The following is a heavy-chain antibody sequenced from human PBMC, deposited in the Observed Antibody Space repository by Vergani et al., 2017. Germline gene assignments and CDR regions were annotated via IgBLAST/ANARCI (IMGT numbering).Heavy chain of an antibody. CDR3: AGTGTTTNYYYYYYMDV. J-gene: IGHJ6*03. Sequence: QVQLQESGPGLVKPSQTLSLTCTVSGGSISSGGYYWSWIRQHPGKGLEWIGYIYYSGSTYYNPSLKSRVTISVDTSKNQFSLKLSSVTAADTAVYYCAGTGTTTNYYYYYYMDVWGKGTTVTVSS. CDR2: IYYSGST. CDR1: GGSISSGGYY. V-gene: IGHV4-31*03. D-gene: IGHD1-7*01.